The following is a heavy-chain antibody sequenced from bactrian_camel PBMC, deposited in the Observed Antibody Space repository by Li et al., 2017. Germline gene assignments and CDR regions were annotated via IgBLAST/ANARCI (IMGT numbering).Heavy chain of an antibody. V-gene: IGHV3S35*01. D-gene: IGHD2*01. CDR2: IHSGGVTT. J-gene: IGHJ4*01. CDR1: GFTFSRHT. Sequence: QLVESGGGLVQPGGSLRLSCAASGFTFSRHTMNWVRQAPGKGLEWVSSIHSGGVTTYYADSVKGRFAISSDNAKNTVYLQMNSLKPEDTAVYYRVSPVGRPLVHQGTQVTVS.